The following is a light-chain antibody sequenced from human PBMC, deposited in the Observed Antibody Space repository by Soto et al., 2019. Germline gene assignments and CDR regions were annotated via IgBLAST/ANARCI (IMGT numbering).Light chain of an antibody. Sequence: EIVMTHSPATLSVSPGERSTLSCRASQSISRNLAWYQQKPGQAPRLLIYAASTRATGLPARFSGSGSGTGFTLTISRLEPEDFAVYYCQQYGSSLTWTFGQGTKVDIK. V-gene: IGKV3-15*01. J-gene: IGKJ1*01. CDR3: QQYGSSLTWT. CDR1: QSISRN. CDR2: AAS.